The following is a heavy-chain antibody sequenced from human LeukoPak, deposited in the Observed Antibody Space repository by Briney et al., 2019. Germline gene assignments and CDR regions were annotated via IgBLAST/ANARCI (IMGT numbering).Heavy chain of an antibody. Sequence: SETLSLTCAVYGGSFSGYYWSWIRQPPGKGLEWIGEINHSGSTNYNPSLKSRVTISVDTSKNQLSLKLSSVTAADTAVYYCARAQQWLVPIFDYWGQGTLVTVSS. J-gene: IGHJ4*02. CDR1: GGSFSGYY. CDR3: ARAQQWLVPIFDY. CDR2: INHSGST. D-gene: IGHD6-19*01. V-gene: IGHV4-34*01.